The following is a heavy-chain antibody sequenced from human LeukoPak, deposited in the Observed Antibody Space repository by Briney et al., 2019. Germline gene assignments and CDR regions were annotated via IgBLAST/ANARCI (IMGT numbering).Heavy chain of an antibody. CDR1: GGSISSYY. Sequence: SETLSLTCTVSGGSISSYYWSWIRQPPGKGLEWIGYIYYSGSTNYNPSLKSRVTISVDTSKNQFSLKLSSVTAADTAVYYCARGSPMVVTPAEYFQHWGQGTLVTVSS. CDR2: IYYSGST. V-gene: IGHV4-59*01. J-gene: IGHJ1*01. CDR3: ARGSPMVVTPAEYFQH. D-gene: IGHD4-23*01.